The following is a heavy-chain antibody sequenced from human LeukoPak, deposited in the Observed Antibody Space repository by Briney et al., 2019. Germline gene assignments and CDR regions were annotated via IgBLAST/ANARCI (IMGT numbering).Heavy chain of an antibody. CDR3: ARDPLEGSYFRY. Sequence: SETLSLTCTISGASIDSYYWGWIRQPPGKGLEWIGSIYYSGSTYYNPSLKSRVTISVDTSKNQFSLKLSSVTAADTAVYYCARDPLEGSYFRYWGQGTLVTVSS. CDR1: GASIDSYY. J-gene: IGHJ4*02. V-gene: IGHV4-39*07. CDR2: IYYSGST. D-gene: IGHD3-10*01.